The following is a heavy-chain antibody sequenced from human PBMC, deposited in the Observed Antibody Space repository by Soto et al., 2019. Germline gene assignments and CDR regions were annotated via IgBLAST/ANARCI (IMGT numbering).Heavy chain of an antibody. V-gene: IGHV3-9*01. D-gene: IGHD3-22*01. CDR1: GFTFDDYA. J-gene: IGHJ6*03. CDR3: AKEASVVITYYYYYYMDV. CDR2: ISWNSGSI. Sequence: GGSLRLSCAASGFTFDDYAMHWVRQAPGKGLEWVSGISWNSGSIGYADSVKGRFTISRDNAKNSLYLQMNSLRAEDTALYYCAKEASVVITYYYYYYMDVWGKGTTVTVSS.